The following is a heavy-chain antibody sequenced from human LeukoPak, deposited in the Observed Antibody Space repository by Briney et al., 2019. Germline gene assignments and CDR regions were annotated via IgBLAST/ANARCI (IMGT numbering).Heavy chain of an antibody. CDR2: INPSGGST. J-gene: IGHJ6*04. CDR1: GYTFTSYY. Sequence: ASVKVSCKASGYTFTSYYMHWVRQAPGQGLEWMGIINPSGGSTSYAQEFQGRVTMTRDTSTSTVYMELSSLRSEDTAVYYCARDVHCSGGSCYYYGMDVWGKGTTVTVSS. CDR3: ARDVHCSGGSCYYYGMDV. V-gene: IGHV1-46*01. D-gene: IGHD2-15*01.